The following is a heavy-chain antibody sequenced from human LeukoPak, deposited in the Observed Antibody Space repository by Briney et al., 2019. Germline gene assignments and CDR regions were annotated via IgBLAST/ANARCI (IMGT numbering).Heavy chain of an antibody. D-gene: IGHD4-17*01. Sequence: PGGSLRLSCAASGFTFDDYGMSWVRQAPGKGLEWVANIKQNGSEKYYVDSVKGRFTISRDNAKNSLFLQMNSLRAEDTSVYYCARGHYGDYAWGPGTLVTVSS. CDR2: IKQNGSEK. J-gene: IGHJ5*02. CDR3: ARGHYGDYA. CDR1: GFTFDDYG. V-gene: IGHV3-7*01.